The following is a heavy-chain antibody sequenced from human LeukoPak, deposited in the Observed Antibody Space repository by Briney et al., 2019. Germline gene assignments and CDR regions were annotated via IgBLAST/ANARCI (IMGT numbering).Heavy chain of an antibody. J-gene: IGHJ5*02. Sequence: PSETLSLTCTVSRGSISGYYWSWIRQPAGKGLEWIGRIHITQTTNYNPSLESRVTMSVDPSKNQFSLRLRSVTAADTAVYYCASVAPDALAVEYNWLDPWGQGTLVTVSS. CDR2: IHITQTT. CDR1: RGSISGYY. V-gene: IGHV4-4*07. D-gene: IGHD2-15*01. CDR3: ASVAPDALAVEYNWLDP.